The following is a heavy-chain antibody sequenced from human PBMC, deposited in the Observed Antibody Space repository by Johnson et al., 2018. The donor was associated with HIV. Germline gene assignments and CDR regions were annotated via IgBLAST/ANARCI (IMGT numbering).Heavy chain of an antibody. D-gene: IGHD5-24*01. CDR3: ARACRAGYTCDAFDI. CDR1: GFTFSAYA. Sequence: QVQLVESGGGVVQPGRSLRLSCAASGFTFSAYAIHWVRQAPGKGLEWVAVISYDGSDKYYADSVNGRLTISRDNSKNTLYLQMNSLRAEDTALYYCARACRAGYTCDAFDIWDQGTLVTVSS. V-gene: IGHV3-30*14. J-gene: IGHJ3*02. CDR2: ISYDGSDK.